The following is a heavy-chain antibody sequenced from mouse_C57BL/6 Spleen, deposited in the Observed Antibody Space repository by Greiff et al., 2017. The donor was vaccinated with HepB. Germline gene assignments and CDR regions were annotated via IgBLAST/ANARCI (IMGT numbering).Heavy chain of an antibody. D-gene: IGHD2-1*01. Sequence: VQLQQSGAELARPGASVKMSCKASGYTFTSYTMHWVKQRPGQGLEWIGYINPSSGYTKYNQKFKDKATLTADKSSSTAYMQLSRLTSEDSAVYYCAREDGNYDYYAMDYWGQGTSVTVSS. V-gene: IGHV1-4*01. CDR1: GYTFTSYT. CDR2: INPSSGYT. CDR3: AREDGNYDYYAMDY. J-gene: IGHJ4*01.